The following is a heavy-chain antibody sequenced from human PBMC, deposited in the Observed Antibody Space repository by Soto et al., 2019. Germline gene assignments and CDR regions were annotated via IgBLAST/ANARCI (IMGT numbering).Heavy chain of an antibody. D-gene: IGHD4-17*01. CDR3: ANAGEQLDYDTYFDY. CDR2: IFHSGNT. CDR1: GGAISDTGHY. Sequence: QLQMPASGPGLVKPSETLSLTCTVSGGAISDTGHYWGWIRQPPGQRLEWVGSIFHSGNTYYNPSLKSRVTMSVDTSKNQFSLRLSSVTSDDTAIYYCANAGEQLDYDTYFDYWGQGTLVTVSS. J-gene: IGHJ4*02. V-gene: IGHV4-39*01.